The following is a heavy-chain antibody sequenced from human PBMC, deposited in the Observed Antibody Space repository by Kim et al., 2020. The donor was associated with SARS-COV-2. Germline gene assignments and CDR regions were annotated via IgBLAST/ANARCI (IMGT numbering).Heavy chain of an antibody. D-gene: IGHD6-13*01. Sequence: SETLSLTCTVSGDSISYYYCSWIRQPPGKGLEWIGYIYYSGSTNYNPSLKSRVTISVDTSKTQFSMELTSVTAAATAVYYCASSEGRHSWHPFAHWGQGT. CDR3: ASSEGRHSWHPFAH. V-gene: IGHV4-59*01. CDR2: IYYSGST. CDR1: GDSISYYY. J-gene: IGHJ4*02.